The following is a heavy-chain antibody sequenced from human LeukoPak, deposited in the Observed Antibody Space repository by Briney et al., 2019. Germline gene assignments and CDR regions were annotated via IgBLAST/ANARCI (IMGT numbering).Heavy chain of an antibody. CDR1: GFTFSHFW. Sequence: GGSLRLSCEASGFTFSHFWMSWVRQAPEKGLEWVAYIKKTGSETYYVDSVKGRFTITRDNTRNSLFLQMYSLRAEDTAVYFCAREDGYCSGGNCYPYFDSWGQGTLVTVSS. J-gene: IGHJ4*02. D-gene: IGHD2-15*01. V-gene: IGHV3-7*01. CDR3: AREDGYCSGGNCYPYFDS. CDR2: IKKTGSET.